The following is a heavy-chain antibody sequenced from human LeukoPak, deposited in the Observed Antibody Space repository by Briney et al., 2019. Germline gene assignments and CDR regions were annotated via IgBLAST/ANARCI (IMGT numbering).Heavy chain of an antibody. V-gene: IGHV4-59*01. J-gene: IGHJ4*02. D-gene: IGHD4/OR15-4a*01. CDR2: IYYSGTT. CDR3: ARMGAIAGASANPDH. Sequence: SETLSLTCTVSGGSISGYYWSWIRQPPGKGLEWVGYIYYSGTTSYNPSLRSRVTISVATYKNQFSLRLSSVTAADTAVYYCARMGAIAGASANPDHWGQGTLVTVSS. CDR1: GGSISGYY.